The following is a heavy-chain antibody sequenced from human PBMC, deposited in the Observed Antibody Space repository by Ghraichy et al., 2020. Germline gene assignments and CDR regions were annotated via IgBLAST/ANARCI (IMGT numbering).Heavy chain of an antibody. CDR2: ISGSGGTT. Sequence: GGSLRLSCAASGFTFSSYAMSWVRQAPGKGLEWVSGISGSGGTTYYADSVKGRFTISRDSSKNTLYLQMNTLRAGDTAVYYCAKDGYSNGWSSALVNYWGQGTLVTVSS. D-gene: IGHD6-19*01. V-gene: IGHV3-23*01. CDR1: GFTFSSYA. J-gene: IGHJ4*02. CDR3: AKDGYSNGWSSALVNY.